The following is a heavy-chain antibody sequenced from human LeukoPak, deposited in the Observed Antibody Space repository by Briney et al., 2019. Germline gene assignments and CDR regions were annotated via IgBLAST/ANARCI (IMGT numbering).Heavy chain of an antibody. V-gene: IGHV4-59*01. CDR1: GGSISSYY. D-gene: IGHD1-1*01. J-gene: IGHJ6*03. CDR2: IYYSGST. Sequence: SETLSLTCTVSGGSISSYYWSWIRQPPGKGPEWIGYIYYSGSTNYNPSLKSRVTISVDTSKNQFSLKLSSVTAADTAVYYCARAQLESRGYYYYYYYMDVWGKGTTVTVSS. CDR3: ARAQLESRGYYYYYYYMDV.